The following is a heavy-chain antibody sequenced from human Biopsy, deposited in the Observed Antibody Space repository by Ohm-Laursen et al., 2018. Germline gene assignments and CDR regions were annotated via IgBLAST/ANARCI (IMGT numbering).Heavy chain of an antibody. CDR3: ASVVLGPTNDAFDL. D-gene: IGHD3-22*01. V-gene: IGHV4-4*07. CDR2: IYPGGST. J-gene: IGHJ3*01. Sequence: SDTLSLTCTVSGGDINNYYWSWIRQPAGQGLEWIGRIYPGGSTNYNPSPKGRVTMSVDTSKKQLSLRLRSVTAADTAMYYCASVVLGPTNDAFDLWGQGTMVVVSS. CDR1: GGDINNYY.